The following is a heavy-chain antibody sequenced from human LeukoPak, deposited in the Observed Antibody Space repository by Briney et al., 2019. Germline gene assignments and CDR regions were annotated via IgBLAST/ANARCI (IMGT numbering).Heavy chain of an antibody. V-gene: IGHV1-18*01. CDR2: ISAYNGNT. Sequence: AASVEVSCKASGYTFTSYGISWVRQAPGQGLEWMGWISAYNGNTNYAQKLQGRVTMTTDTSTSTAYKELRSLRSDDTAVYYCARAGGPAADFDYWGQGTLVTVSS. D-gene: IGHD2-2*01. CDR3: ARAGGPAADFDY. CDR1: GYTFTSYG. J-gene: IGHJ4*02.